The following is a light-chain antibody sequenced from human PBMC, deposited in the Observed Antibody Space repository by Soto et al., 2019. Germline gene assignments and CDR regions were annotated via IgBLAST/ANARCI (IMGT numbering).Light chain of an antibody. CDR1: QSISSN. CDR2: GAS. Sequence: EIVLTQSPATLSVSPGESATLSCRASQSISSNLAWYQQKPGQSPRLLIYGASSRATGVPVRFSGSGSGTDFTLTIRRLEHEDFAVYYCKKYGSLSWTFGKGTKVDIK. CDR3: KKYGSLSWT. V-gene: IGKV3-20*01. J-gene: IGKJ1*01.